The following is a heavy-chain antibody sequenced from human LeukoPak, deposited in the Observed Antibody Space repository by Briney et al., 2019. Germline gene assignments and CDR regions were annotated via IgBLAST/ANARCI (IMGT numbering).Heavy chain of an antibody. Sequence: SGTLSLTCAVSGGSISSSNWWSWVRQPPGKGLEWIGEIYHSGSTNYNPSLKSRVTISVDKSKNQFSLKLSSVTAADTAVYYCARGQLRYFDWLLSTNGMDVWGQGTTVTVSS. CDR3: ARGQLRYFDWLLSTNGMDV. CDR1: GGSISSSNW. V-gene: IGHV4-4*02. CDR2: IYHSGST. J-gene: IGHJ6*02. D-gene: IGHD3-9*01.